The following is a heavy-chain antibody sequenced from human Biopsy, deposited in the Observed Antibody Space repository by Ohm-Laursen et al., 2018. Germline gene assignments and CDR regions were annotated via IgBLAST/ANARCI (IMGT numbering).Heavy chain of an antibody. CDR1: GGSIKSYY. Sequence: GTLSLTCTVSGGSIKSYYWNWIRQSPGKGLKWIGFIYYTGHTNYNPSLKSRATISVDTSKNQFSLKVISVTAADTAVYYCARDALGGGSYRFFYWGQGSLVTVSS. CDR3: ARDALGGGSYRFFY. J-gene: IGHJ4*02. CDR2: IYYTGHT. D-gene: IGHD1-26*01. V-gene: IGHV4-59*01.